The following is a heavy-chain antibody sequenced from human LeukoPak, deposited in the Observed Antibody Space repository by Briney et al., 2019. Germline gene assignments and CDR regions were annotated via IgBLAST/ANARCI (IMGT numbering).Heavy chain of an antibody. Sequence: PGGSLRLSCAASGFTVSSTYMSWVRQAPGKGLEWVSVIYNSGTTYYADSVKGRFTLSRDSSKNTLYLQMSSLRAEDTAVYYCARDSPNYFYGMDVWGQGTTVTVSS. CDR3: ARDSPNYFYGMDV. CDR2: IYNSGTT. D-gene: IGHD5-24*01. V-gene: IGHV3-53*01. CDR1: GFTVSSTY. J-gene: IGHJ6*02.